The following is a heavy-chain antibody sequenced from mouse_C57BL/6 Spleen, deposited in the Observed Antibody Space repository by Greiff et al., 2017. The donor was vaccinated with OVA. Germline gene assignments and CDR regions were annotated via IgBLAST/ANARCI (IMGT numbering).Heavy chain of an antibody. Sequence: VQLQQSGAELMKPGASVKLSCKATGYTFTGYWIEWVKQRPGHGLEWIGEILPGSGSTNDNEKFKGKATFTADTSSNTAYMQLSSLTTEDSAIYYGARFYDGYYEDWYFDVWGTGTTVTVSS. CDR2: ILPGSGST. CDR3: ARFYDGYYEDWYFDV. CDR1: GYTFTGYW. J-gene: IGHJ1*03. V-gene: IGHV1-9*01. D-gene: IGHD2-3*01.